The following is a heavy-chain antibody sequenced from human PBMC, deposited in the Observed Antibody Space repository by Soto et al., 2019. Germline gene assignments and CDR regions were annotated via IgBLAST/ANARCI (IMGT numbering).Heavy chain of an antibody. CDR3: ARSGYGDYDPGTNWFDP. CDR2: INHSGST. V-gene: IGHV4-34*01. J-gene: IGHJ5*02. Sequence: SETLCLTCAVYGGSFSGYYWSWIRQPPGKGLEWIGEINHSGSTNYNPSLKSRVTISVDTSKNQFSLKLSSVTAADTAVYYCARSGYGDYDPGTNWFDPWGQGTLVTVSS. D-gene: IGHD4-17*01. CDR1: GGSFSGYY.